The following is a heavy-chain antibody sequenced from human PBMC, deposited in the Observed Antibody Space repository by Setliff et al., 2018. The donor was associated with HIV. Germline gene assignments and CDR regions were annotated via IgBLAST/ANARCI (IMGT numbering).Heavy chain of an antibody. CDR2: IYHNGIT. CDR3: ARRIYGNNPYFDY. V-gene: IGHV4-38-2*01. Sequence: SETLSLTCAVSGYSISSGYYWGWIRQPPRKGLEWIGSIYHNGITYYNPSLKSRVTISVDTSQNQFSLKLSSVAAADTAIYYCARRIYGNNPYFDYWSQGTLVTVSS. CDR1: GYSISSGYY. D-gene: IGHD4-17*01. J-gene: IGHJ4*02.